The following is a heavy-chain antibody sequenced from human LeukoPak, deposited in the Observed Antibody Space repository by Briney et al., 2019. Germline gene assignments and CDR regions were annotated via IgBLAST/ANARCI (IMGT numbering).Heavy chain of an antibody. CDR1: GFTFSSFS. CDR2: ISGSGGST. Sequence: GGSLRLSCEVSGFTFSSFSMSWVRQAPGKGLEWVSAISGSGGSTYYADSVKGRFTISRDNSKNTLYLQMNSLRAEDTAVYYCARDQGGDAFDIWGQGTMVTVSS. D-gene: IGHD3-16*01. V-gene: IGHV3-23*01. CDR3: ARDQGGDAFDI. J-gene: IGHJ3*02.